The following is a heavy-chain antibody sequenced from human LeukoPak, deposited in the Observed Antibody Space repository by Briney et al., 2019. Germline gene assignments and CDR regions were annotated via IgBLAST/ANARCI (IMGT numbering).Heavy chain of an antibody. CDR2: ISSRSSYI. D-gene: IGHD3-10*01. Sequence: PGGSLRLSCAASGFTFSSYSMNWVRQAPGKGLEWVSSISSRSSYIYYADSVKGRFTISRDNAKNSLYLQMNSLRAEDTAVYYCARVRGSGSYLLFDYWGQGTLVTVSS. CDR3: ARVRGSGSYLLFDY. CDR1: GFTFSSYS. J-gene: IGHJ4*02. V-gene: IGHV3-21*01.